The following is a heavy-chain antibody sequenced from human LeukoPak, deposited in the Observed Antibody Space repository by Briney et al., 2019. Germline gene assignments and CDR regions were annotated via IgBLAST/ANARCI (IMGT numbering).Heavy chain of an antibody. CDR3: AGHHPRNTVDF. Sequence: PSETLSLTCTVSRGSISSYYWSWIRQPPGKGLEWIAYISDIGSINYNPSLKSRVTISLDTSKNQFSLKLSSVTAADTAVYYCAGHHPRNTVDFWGQGTLVTVSS. CDR1: RGSISSYY. V-gene: IGHV4-59*08. D-gene: IGHD2/OR15-2a*01. J-gene: IGHJ4*02. CDR2: ISDIGSI.